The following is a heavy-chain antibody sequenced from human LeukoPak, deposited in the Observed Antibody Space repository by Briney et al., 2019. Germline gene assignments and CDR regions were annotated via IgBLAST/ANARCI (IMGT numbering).Heavy chain of an antibody. V-gene: IGHV4-4*02. Sequence: SETLSLTCAVSGGSISSSNWWSWVRQPPGKGLEWIGEIYHSGSTNYNPSLKSRVTISVDTSKNQFSLKLSSVTAADTAVYYCASTSGYCSSTSCSYYFDYWGQGTLVTVSS. CDR3: ASTSGYCSSTSCSYYFDY. D-gene: IGHD2-2*01. CDR2: IYHSGST. J-gene: IGHJ4*02. CDR1: GGSISSSNW.